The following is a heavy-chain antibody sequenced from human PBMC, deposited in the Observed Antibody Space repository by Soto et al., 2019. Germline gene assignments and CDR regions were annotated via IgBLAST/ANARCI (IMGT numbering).Heavy chain of an antibody. CDR2: ISYDGSNK. D-gene: IGHD2-15*01. Sequence: QVQLVESGGGVVQPGRSLRLSCAASGFTFSSYAMHWVRQAPGKGLEWVAVISYDGSNKYYADSVKGRFTISRDNSKNTLYLQMNSLRAEDTAVYYCARDAPRWYAYDYWGQGTLVTVSS. CDR3: ARDAPRWYAYDY. CDR1: GFTFSSYA. V-gene: IGHV3-30-3*01. J-gene: IGHJ4*02.